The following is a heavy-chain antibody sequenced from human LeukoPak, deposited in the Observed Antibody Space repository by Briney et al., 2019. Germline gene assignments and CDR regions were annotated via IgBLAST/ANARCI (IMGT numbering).Heavy chain of an antibody. CDR1: GFTFSSYW. Sequence: GGSLRLSCAASGFTFSSYWMSWVRQAPGKGLDWVANIKQDGSEKYYVDSVKSRFTISRDNAKNSLYLQMNSLRAEDTAVYYCASALPYYDFWSGYYGLGTFDYWGQGTLVTVSS. D-gene: IGHD3-3*01. J-gene: IGHJ4*02. V-gene: IGHV3-7*01. CDR3: ASALPYYDFWSGYYGLGTFDY. CDR2: IKQDGSEK.